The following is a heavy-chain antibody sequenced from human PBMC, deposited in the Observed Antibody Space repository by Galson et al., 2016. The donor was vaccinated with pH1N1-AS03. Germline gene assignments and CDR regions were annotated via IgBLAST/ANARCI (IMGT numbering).Heavy chain of an antibody. V-gene: IGHV3-30*18. J-gene: IGHJ4*02. D-gene: IGHD3-16*02. Sequence: SLRLSCAASGFTFSNFGMHWVRQSPGKGLEWVAVISNSGNDKYYADSGKGRLTISRDNSKSTVYLQLNSLRAEDTAVYYCAKTTFGGVIVSGKMSLDYWGQGTLVTVSS. CDR2: ISNSGNDK. CDR1: GFTFSNFG. CDR3: AKTTFGGVIVSGKMSLDY.